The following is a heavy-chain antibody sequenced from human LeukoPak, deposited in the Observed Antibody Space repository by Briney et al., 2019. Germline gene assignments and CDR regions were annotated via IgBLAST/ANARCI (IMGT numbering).Heavy chain of an antibody. CDR3: ARAGGFFSPFGY. CDR1: GGSTSSGGYY. Sequence: PSETLSLTCTVSGGSTSSGGYYWRWIRQHPGKGLEWIGYIYYSGSTYYNPSLKSRVTISVDTSKNQFSLKLSSVTAADTAVYYCARAGGFFSPFGYWGQGTLVTVSS. V-gene: IGHV4-31*03. D-gene: IGHD3-3*01. CDR2: IYYSGST. J-gene: IGHJ4*02.